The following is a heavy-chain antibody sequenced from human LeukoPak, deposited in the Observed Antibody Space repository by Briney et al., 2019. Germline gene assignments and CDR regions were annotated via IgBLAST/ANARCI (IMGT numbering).Heavy chain of an antibody. D-gene: IGHD2-15*01. CDR1: GGSISSYY. V-gene: IGHV4-59*08. J-gene: IGHJ4*02. CDR3: ARQACSGGSCYPEFDY. Sequence: SETLSLTCTVSGGSISSYYWSWIRQPPGKGLEWIGYIYYSGNTNYNPSLKSRVTISVDTSKNQFSLKVTSVTAADTAVYYCARQACSGGSCYPEFDYWGQGTLVTVSS. CDR2: IYYSGNT.